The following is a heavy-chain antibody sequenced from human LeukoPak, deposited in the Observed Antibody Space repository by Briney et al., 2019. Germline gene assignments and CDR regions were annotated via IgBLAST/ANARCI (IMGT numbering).Heavy chain of an antibody. Sequence: GGSLRLSCAASGFSFNNYAMVWVRQTPGKGLEWVSVISAGNDIVYADSVKGRFSISRDNSKNTLYLQMNSLRAEDTAVYYCARFDRGYRVAFDIWGQGTMVTVSS. CDR2: ISAGNDI. J-gene: IGHJ3*02. D-gene: IGHD3-22*01. CDR3: ARFDRGYRVAFDI. CDR1: GFSFNNYA. V-gene: IGHV3-23*01.